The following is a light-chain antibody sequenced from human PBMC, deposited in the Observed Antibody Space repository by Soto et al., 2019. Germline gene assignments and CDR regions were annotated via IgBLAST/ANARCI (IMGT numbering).Light chain of an antibody. Sequence: QSVLTQPPSVSGAPGQRVTISCTGSNSNIGAGYDVHWYQQPPGTAPKLLMYGNSNRPSGVPDRFSGSKSGTSASLAIAGLHAGDEADYYCQSYDSILGGVVFGGGTKLTVL. V-gene: IGLV1-40*01. CDR3: QSYDSILGGVV. J-gene: IGLJ2*01. CDR1: NSNIGAGYD. CDR2: GNS.